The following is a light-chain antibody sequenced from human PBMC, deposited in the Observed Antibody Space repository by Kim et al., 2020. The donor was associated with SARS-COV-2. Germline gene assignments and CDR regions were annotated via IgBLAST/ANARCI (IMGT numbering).Light chain of an antibody. CDR3: LQDYSYPRT. Sequence: ASVGDRVTITRRASQGIGNDLAWYQQKPGKAPELLIYAASTLQSGVPSKFSGSGSGTDFTLTISSLQPEDCATYYCLQDYSYPRTFGQGTKGDIK. J-gene: IGKJ1*01. CDR2: AAS. V-gene: IGKV1-6*01. CDR1: QGIGND.